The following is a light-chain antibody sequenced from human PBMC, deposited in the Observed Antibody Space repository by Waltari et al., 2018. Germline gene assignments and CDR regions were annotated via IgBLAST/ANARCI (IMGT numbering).Light chain of an antibody. J-gene: IGKJ2*01. CDR2: GAS. V-gene: IGKV3-15*01. Sequence: EIVMTQSPDTLSVSPGERVTLSCRASQSVSSKLAWYQQKPGQGPRLLIYGASTRATGIPARFSGSGSGTEFTLTITSLQSEDFAVYYCQQYDNWPGTFGQGTKLEIK. CDR3: QQYDNWPGT. CDR1: QSVSSK.